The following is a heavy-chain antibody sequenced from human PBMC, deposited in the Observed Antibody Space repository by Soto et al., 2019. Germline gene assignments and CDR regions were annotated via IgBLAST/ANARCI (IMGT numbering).Heavy chain of an antibody. Sequence: GASVEVSCKASGGTFSSYAISWVRQAPGQGLEWMGGIIPIFGTANYAQKFQGRVTITADESTSTAYMELSSLRSEDTAVYYCAREGGDDSSGYYYPFDYWGQGTLVTVSS. D-gene: IGHD3-22*01. CDR1: GGTFSSYA. V-gene: IGHV1-69*13. CDR2: IIPIFGTA. J-gene: IGHJ4*02. CDR3: AREGGDDSSGYYYPFDY.